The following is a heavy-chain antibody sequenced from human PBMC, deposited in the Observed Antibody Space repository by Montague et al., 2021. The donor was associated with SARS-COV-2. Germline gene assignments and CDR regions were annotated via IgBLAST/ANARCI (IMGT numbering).Heavy chain of an antibody. CDR2: INHRGTS. V-gene: IGHV4-34*01. D-gene: IGHD3-22*01. CDR1: GGSFSDYY. Sequence: SETLSLTCAVYGGSFSDYYWSWIRQPPGKGLEWIGEINHRGTSNYNPSLKSRVSISVDTSKNQFSLYLGSVTAADTAVYYCASGRQDFNMIVVVMTGGEYYFDYWGQGTLVTVSS. J-gene: IGHJ4*02. CDR3: ASGRQDFNMIVVVMTGGEYYFDY.